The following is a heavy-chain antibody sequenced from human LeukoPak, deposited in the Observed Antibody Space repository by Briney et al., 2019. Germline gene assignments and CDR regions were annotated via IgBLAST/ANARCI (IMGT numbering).Heavy chain of an antibody. V-gene: IGHV3-43*01. J-gene: IGHJ4*02. CDR3: AKGWGIPIFGVVTN. D-gene: IGHD3-3*01. CDR1: RFTFDDYI. Sequence: GGSLRLSCAASRFTFDDYIMHWVRQAPGKGLEWVSLISWDGETTYYADSVKGRFTISRDNSKNTLYLVMSSLRAEDTAVYYCAKGWGIPIFGVVTNWGQGTLVTVSS. CDR2: ISWDGETT.